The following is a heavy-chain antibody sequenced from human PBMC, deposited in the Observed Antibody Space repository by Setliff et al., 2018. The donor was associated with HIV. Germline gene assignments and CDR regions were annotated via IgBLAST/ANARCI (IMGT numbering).Heavy chain of an antibody. J-gene: IGHJ4*02. CDR3: ATSSIWSTFDY. V-gene: IGHV4-4*07. CDR1: GGSTFY. Sequence: PPETLSLTCTVFGGSTFYWSWIRQPAGKGLEWIGHIDTSGSTNYNPSLKSRVTISVDTSKSQFSLNVNSVTAADTAVYYCATSSIWSTFDYWGQGTLVTVSS. CDR2: IDTSGST. D-gene: IGHD6-6*01.